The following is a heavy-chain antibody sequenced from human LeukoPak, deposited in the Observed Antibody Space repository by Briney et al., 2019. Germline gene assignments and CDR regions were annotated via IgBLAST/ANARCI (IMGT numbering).Heavy chain of an antibody. CDR1: GFTFDDYG. CDR3: ARDLIVLMVYAPPSDY. J-gene: IGHJ4*02. V-gene: IGHV3-20*04. D-gene: IGHD2-8*01. Sequence: PGGSLRLSCAASGFTFDDYGMSWVRQAPGKGLEWVSGINWNGGSTGYADSVKGRFTISRDNAKNSLYLQMNGLRAEDTALYYCARDLIVLMVYAPPSDYWGQGTLVTVSS. CDR2: INWNGGST.